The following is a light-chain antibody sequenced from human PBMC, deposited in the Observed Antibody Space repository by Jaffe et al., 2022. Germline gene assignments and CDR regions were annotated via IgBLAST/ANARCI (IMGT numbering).Light chain of an antibody. CDR3: QQYNDWPPIT. V-gene: IGKV3-15*01. Sequence: EVVMTQSPATLSLSPGERVTLSCRASRSVSSKLAWYQHKPGQAPRLVIYAASTRAPGIPSRFSGSGSGTEFTLTISSLQSEDFAIYYCQQYNDWPPITFGQGTRLEIK. J-gene: IGKJ5*01. CDR1: RSVSSK. CDR2: AAS.